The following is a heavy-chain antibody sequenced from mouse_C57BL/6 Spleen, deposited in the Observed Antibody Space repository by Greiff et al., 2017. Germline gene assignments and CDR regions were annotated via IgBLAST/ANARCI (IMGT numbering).Heavy chain of an antibody. Sequence: VQLKESGPELVKPGASVKISCKASGYSFTDYNMNWVKQSNGKSLEWIGVINPNYGTTSYNQKFKGKATLTVDQSSSTAYMQLNSLTSEDSAVYYCAINDYGSSYWFAYWGQGTLVTVSA. V-gene: IGHV1-39*01. J-gene: IGHJ3*01. CDR2: INPNYGTT. CDR1: GYSFTDYN. CDR3: AINDYGSSYWFAY. D-gene: IGHD1-1*01.